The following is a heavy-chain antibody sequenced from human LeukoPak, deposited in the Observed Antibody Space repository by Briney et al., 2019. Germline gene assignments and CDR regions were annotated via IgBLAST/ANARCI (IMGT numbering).Heavy chain of an antibody. D-gene: IGHD3-10*02. Sequence: PGGSLRLSCAASGFTFSSYSMNWVRQAPGKGLEWVSSISSSSSYIYYADSLKGRFTISRDNAKNSLYLQMNSLRAEDTAVYYCARGTMFPYYFDYWGQATLVTVSS. J-gene: IGHJ4*02. CDR2: ISSSSSYI. V-gene: IGHV3-21*01. CDR1: GFTFSSYS. CDR3: ARGTMFPYYFDY.